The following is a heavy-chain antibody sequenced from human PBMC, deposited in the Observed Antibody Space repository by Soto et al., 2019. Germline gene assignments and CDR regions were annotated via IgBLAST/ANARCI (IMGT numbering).Heavy chain of an antibody. CDR2: INKSGGST. Sequence: GGSLRLSCAASGFTFSSFAMSWVRQAPGEGLEWVSTINKSGGSTYYADSVKGRFTISRDNSKNMLFLQINGLRAEDTAVYYCAKDPPTTGTTFDYWGRGTLVTVSS. CDR1: GFTFSSFA. J-gene: IGHJ4*02. D-gene: IGHD1-1*01. CDR3: AKDPPTTGTTFDY. V-gene: IGHV3-23*01.